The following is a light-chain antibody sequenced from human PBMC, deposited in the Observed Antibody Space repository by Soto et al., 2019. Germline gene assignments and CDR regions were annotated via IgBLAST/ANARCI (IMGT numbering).Light chain of an antibody. J-gene: IGLJ1*01. CDR2: DVS. CDR3: SSYTSSSTYV. V-gene: IGLV2-14*01. CDR1: SSEVGGYNY. Sequence: QSVLTQAASGSGSPGESIAISCTGTSSEVGGYNYVSWYQQHPGKAPKLMVYDVSNRPSGVSNRFSGSKSGNTASLTISGLQAEDEADYYCSSYTSSSTYVFGTGTKVTVL.